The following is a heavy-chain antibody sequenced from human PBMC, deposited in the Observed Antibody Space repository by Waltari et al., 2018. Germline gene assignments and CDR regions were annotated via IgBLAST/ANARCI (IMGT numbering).Heavy chain of an antibody. Sequence: ELKLVESGGDLVQPGGSLRLSGAASGFSFPTYTMNWVRQAPGKGLEWVSYITGSGSTKFYGDAVKGRFTISRDNAKNSLYLQMDSLRVEDTAIYYCAREDYYGSGSVDYWGQGTLVTVSS. J-gene: IGHJ4*02. V-gene: IGHV3-48*04. CDR1: GFSFPTYT. CDR2: ITGSGSTK. D-gene: IGHD3-10*01. CDR3: AREDYYGSGSVDY.